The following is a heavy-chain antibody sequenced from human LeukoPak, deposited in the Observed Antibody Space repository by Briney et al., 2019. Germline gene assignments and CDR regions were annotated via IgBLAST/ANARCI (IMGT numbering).Heavy chain of an antibody. Sequence: SETLSLTCIVTGGSISSSFYYWGWIRQPPGKGLEWIGSSYYSGSTDYNPSLKSRGTISVETSKNQFSLKLRSVTAADTAVYYCARLRWDIDFWSGYFLDHWGQGTLVTVSS. J-gene: IGHJ4*02. CDR1: GGSISSSFYY. D-gene: IGHD3-3*01. CDR3: ARLRWDIDFWSGYFLDH. CDR2: SYYSGST. V-gene: IGHV4-39*01.